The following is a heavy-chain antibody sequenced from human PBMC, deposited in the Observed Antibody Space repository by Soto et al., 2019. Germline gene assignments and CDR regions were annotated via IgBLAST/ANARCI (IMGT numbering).Heavy chain of an antibody. CDR1: VFTFSSYA. D-gene: IGHD1-26*01. CDR2: ISGSGGST. V-gene: IGHV3-23*01. Sequence: GWSLRLSCASSVFTFSSYAMSWVRQAPGKGLEWVSAISGSGGSTYYADSVKGRFTISRDNSKNTLYLQMNSLRAEDTAVYYCAKDLKSGSLYYYYGMDVWGQGTTVTVSS. CDR3: AKDLKSGSLYYYYGMDV. J-gene: IGHJ6*02.